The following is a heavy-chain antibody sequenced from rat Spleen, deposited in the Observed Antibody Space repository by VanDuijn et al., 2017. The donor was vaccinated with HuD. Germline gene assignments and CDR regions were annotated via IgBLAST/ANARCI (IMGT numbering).Heavy chain of an antibody. CDR2: ISYDGSST. J-gene: IGHJ2*01. D-gene: IGHD1-12*02. CDR3: TTDTFYDGTYYPGGFDY. Sequence: EVQLVESGGGLVQPGRSMKLSCAASGFTFSDYYMAWVRQAPKKGLEWVATISYDGSSTSYRDSVKGRFTISRDNAKSTLYLQMDSLRSEDTATYYCTTDTFYDGTYYPGGFDYWGQGVMVTVSS. CDR1: GFTFSDYY. V-gene: IGHV5-20*01.